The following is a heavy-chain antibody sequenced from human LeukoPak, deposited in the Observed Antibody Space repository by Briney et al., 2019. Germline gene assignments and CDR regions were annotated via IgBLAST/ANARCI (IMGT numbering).Heavy chain of an antibody. CDR3: ARDAYSSGWYVPAANWFDP. J-gene: IGHJ5*02. Sequence: ASVKVSCKTSGYTFTSYAMHWVRQAPGQRLEWMGWINAGNGNTKYLQKFQGRVTITRDTSASTAYMELSSLRSEDTAVYYCARDAYSSGWYVPAANWFDPWGQGTLVTVSS. V-gene: IGHV1-3*01. CDR2: INAGNGNT. CDR1: GYTFTSYA. D-gene: IGHD6-19*01.